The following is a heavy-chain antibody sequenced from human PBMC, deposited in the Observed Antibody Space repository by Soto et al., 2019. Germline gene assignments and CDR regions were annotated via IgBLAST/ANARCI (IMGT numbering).Heavy chain of an antibody. CDR1: GYTFTSYD. CDR3: ARDDDYGRSGYLVPCGF. D-gene: IGHD3-22*01. J-gene: IGHJ4*02. CDR2: MNPNSGNT. Sequence: QVQLVQSGAEVKKPGASVKVSCKASGYTFTSYDINWVRQATGQGLEWMGWMNPNSGNTGYAQKFQGRVTMIRNTCISTAYMELSSLRSEDTAVYSCARDDDYGRSGYLVPCGFWGPGTLVTVSS. V-gene: IGHV1-8*01.